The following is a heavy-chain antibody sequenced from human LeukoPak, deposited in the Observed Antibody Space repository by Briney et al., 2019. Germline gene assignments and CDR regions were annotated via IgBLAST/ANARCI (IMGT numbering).Heavy chain of an antibody. CDR1: GFSLSTSGVG. V-gene: IGHV2-5*02. D-gene: IGHD2-2*01. CDR2: IYWDDDK. CDR3: AHEGYCSSTSCPESATGLFDY. Sequence: SGPTPVNPTQTLTLTCTFSGFSLSTSGVGVGWIRQPPGKALEWLALIYWDDDKRYSPSLKSRLTITKDTSKNQVVLTMTNMDPVDTATYYCAHEGYCSSTSCPESATGLFDYWGQGTLVTVSS. J-gene: IGHJ4*02.